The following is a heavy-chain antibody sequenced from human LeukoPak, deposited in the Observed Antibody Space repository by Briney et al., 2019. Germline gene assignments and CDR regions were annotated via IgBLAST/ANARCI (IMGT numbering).Heavy chain of an antibody. Sequence: GGSLRLSCEASGFTFNDYAMHWVRQAPGKGLEWVSGISWNSGSIGYADSVKDRLTISRDNAKNSLYLHINRLRTEDTALYYCAKDMYSSGSNGEGYLQHWGQGTLVTVSS. CDR3: AKDMYSSGSNGEGYLQH. V-gene: IGHV3-9*01. D-gene: IGHD6-19*01. J-gene: IGHJ1*01. CDR1: GFTFNDYA. CDR2: ISWNSGSI.